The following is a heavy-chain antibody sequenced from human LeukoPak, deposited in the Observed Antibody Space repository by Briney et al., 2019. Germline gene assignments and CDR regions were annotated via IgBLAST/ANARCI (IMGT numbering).Heavy chain of an antibody. CDR1: GFTFSSYA. Sequence: GGSLRLSCAASGFTFSSYAMHWVRQAPGKGLEWVAVISYDGSNKYYADSVKGRFTISRDNSKNTLYLQMNSLRAEDTAVYYCARVRYDFWSGYFGSYYYYGMDVWGQGTTVTVSS. V-gene: IGHV3-30-3*01. CDR3: ARVRYDFWSGYFGSYYYYGMDV. CDR2: ISYDGSNK. D-gene: IGHD3-3*01. J-gene: IGHJ6*02.